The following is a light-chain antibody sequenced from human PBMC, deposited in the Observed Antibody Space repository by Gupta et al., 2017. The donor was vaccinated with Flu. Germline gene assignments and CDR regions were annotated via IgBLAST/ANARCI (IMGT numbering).Light chain of an antibody. CDR1: QSISSY. J-gene: IGKJ1*01. Sequence: DIKMRQSPSSLSASVGDKVTITCRASQSISSYLNWYQQKPGKAPKLLIYAASSLKSGVPSRFSGSGSGTDFTLTISSLQPEDFATYYCQQSDSTPRTFGQGTKVEIK. CDR3: QQSDSTPRT. CDR2: AAS. V-gene: IGKV1-39*01.